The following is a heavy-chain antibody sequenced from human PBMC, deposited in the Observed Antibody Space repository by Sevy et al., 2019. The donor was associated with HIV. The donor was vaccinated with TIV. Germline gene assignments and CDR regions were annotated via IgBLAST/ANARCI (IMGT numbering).Heavy chain of an antibody. CDR1: EYTFTGYY. J-gene: IGHJ6*02. V-gene: IGHV1-2*02. CDR3: ARRFCGGAKCYEDYYFAMDV. D-gene: IGHD3-3*01. CDR2: INPDTGVT. Sequence: ASVMVSCKASEYTFTGYYIHWVRQAPGQGLEWMGCINPDTGVTRYIQKLQGRVSMTRDTSISTAYMELRSPSPDDTAEYFCARRFCGGAKCYEDYYFAMDVWGQGTTVTVSS.